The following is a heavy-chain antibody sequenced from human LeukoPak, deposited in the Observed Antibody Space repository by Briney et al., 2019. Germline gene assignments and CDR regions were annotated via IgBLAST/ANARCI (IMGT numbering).Heavy chain of an antibody. V-gene: IGHV4-34*01. CDR3: ATYSSSWSRGYFQH. J-gene: IGHJ1*01. CDR1: GGSFSGYY. D-gene: IGHD6-13*01. CDR2: INHSGST. Sequence: SETLSLTCAVYGGSFSGYYWSWIRQPPGKELEWIGEINHSGSTNYNPSLKSRVTISVDTSKNQFSLKLSSVTAADTAVYYCATYSSSWSRGYFQHWGQGTLVTVSS.